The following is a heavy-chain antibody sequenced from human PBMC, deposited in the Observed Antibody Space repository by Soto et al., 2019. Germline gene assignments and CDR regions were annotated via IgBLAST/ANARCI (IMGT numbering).Heavy chain of an antibody. CDR3: AKDQKAGIVATTYYFDY. CDR2: ISGSGGST. CDR1: GFTFSSYA. J-gene: IGHJ4*02. D-gene: IGHD5-12*01. Sequence: GGSLRLSCAASGFTFSSYAMSWVRQAPGKGLEWVSAISGSGGSTYYADSVKGRFTISRDNSKNTLYLQMNSLRAEDTAVYYCAKDQKAGIVATTYYFDYWGQGTLVTVSS. V-gene: IGHV3-23*01.